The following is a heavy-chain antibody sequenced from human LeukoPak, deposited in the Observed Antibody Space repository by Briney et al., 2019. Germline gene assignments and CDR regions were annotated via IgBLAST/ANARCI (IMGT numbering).Heavy chain of an antibody. CDR2: IYYSGST. CDR1: GGSISSSSYY. J-gene: IGHJ4*02. V-gene: IGHV4-39*07. Sequence: SETLSLTCTVSGGSISSSSYYWGWIRQPPGKGLEWIGSIYYSGSTYYNPSLKSRVTISVDTSKNQFSLKVRSVTAADTAVYYCARGPSTVVTPWDWGQGTLVTVSS. CDR3: ARGPSTVVTPWD. D-gene: IGHD4-23*01.